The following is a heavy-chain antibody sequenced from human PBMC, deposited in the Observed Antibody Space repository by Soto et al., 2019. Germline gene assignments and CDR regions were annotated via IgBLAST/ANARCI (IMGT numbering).Heavy chain of an antibody. CDR2: ISAHNGNT. CDR1: GYAFTTYG. V-gene: IGHV1-18*01. D-gene: IGHD1-1*01. Sequence: QVHLVQSGAEVKKPGASVKVSCKGSGYAFTTYGITWVRQAPGQGLEWMGWISAHNGNTNYAQKLQGRFTVTRDTSTSTAYMELLSLRSDDTAVYYWARGRYGDYWGQGALVTVSS. J-gene: IGHJ4*02. CDR3: ARGRYGDY.